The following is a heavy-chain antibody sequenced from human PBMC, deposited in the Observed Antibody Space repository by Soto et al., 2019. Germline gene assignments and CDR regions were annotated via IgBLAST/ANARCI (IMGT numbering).Heavy chain of an antibody. Sequence: SETLSLTCTVSGGSISSVGYYWSWIRQHPGKGLEWIGYIYYSGSTYYNPSLKSRVTISVDTSKNQFSLKLSSVTAADTAVYYCARVTPGYSSGWYYFDYWGQGTLVTVSS. J-gene: IGHJ4*02. D-gene: IGHD6-19*01. CDR2: IYYSGST. CDR1: GGSISSVGYY. CDR3: ARVTPGYSSGWYYFDY. V-gene: IGHV4-31*03.